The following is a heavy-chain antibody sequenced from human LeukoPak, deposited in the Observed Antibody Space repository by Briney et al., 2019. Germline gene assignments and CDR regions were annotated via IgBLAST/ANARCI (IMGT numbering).Heavy chain of an antibody. V-gene: IGHV4-31*01. Sequence: SQTVSLTCTVSGGSISNGGYYWSWFRQHPGKGLEWIGYISYSGSSHYNPSLKSPVIISVDSSNNQFSLKLTSVTAADTAVYYCARAYDSSGYYYYYYFDYWGQGTLVTVSS. CDR3: ARAYDSSGYYYYYYFDY. D-gene: IGHD3-22*01. CDR2: ISYSGSS. CDR1: GGSISNGGYY. J-gene: IGHJ4*02.